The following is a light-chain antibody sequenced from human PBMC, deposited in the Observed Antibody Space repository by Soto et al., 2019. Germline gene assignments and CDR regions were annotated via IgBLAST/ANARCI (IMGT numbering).Light chain of an antibody. J-gene: IGKJ4*01. Sequence: EIVLTQSPGTLSLSPGGRATLSCRASQSVRSSYVAWYKQRPGQAPRLLILGASFSATGIPDRFSGSGSGTEFTLTISRVEPEDLAVYYCQHYGSPLTVGGGNKVEIK. V-gene: IGKV3-20*01. CDR2: GAS. CDR3: QHYGSPLT. CDR1: QSVRSSY.